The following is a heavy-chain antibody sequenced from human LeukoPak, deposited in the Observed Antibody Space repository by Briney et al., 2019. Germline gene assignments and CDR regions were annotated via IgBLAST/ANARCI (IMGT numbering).Heavy chain of an antibody. V-gene: IGHV3-74*01. J-gene: IGHJ4*02. Sequence: PGGSLRLSRAASGFGFSTSWMHWVRQAPGKGLVWVARINGDGSTTNYADSVQGRFTISRDTAKNTLFLQMNSLGAEDTAVYYCIGTGTHSYWGQGTLVTVSS. CDR3: IGTGTHSY. CDR1: GFGFSTSW. D-gene: IGHD3-10*01. CDR2: INGDGSTT.